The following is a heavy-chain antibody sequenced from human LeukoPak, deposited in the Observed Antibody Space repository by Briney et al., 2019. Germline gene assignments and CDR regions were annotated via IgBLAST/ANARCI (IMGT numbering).Heavy chain of an antibody. D-gene: IGHD6-19*01. CDR1: GDSISSSNYY. CDR3: ASLAYSSGWTSNDAFDI. CDR2: INYSGST. V-gene: IGHV4-39*07. Sequence: SETLSLTCTVSGDSISSSNYYWGWIRQPPGKGLEWIGTINYSGSTYYNPSLKSRVIMSVDTSKNQVSLKLSSVTAADTAVYYCASLAYSSGWTSNDAFDIWGQGTMVTVSS. J-gene: IGHJ3*02.